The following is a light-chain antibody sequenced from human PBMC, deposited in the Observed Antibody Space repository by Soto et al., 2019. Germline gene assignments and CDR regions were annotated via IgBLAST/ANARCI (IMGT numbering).Light chain of an antibody. Sequence: QCVLTQPPSVSGAPGERVTISCTGSSSNIGAGYDVHWYQQLPGTAPKLLIYGNNNRPSGVPDRFSGSKSDTSASLAITGLQAVDEADYYCQSYDSSLSGYVFGTGTKVTVL. CDR3: QSYDSSLSGYV. V-gene: IGLV1-40*01. CDR2: GNN. CDR1: SSNIGAGYD. J-gene: IGLJ1*01.